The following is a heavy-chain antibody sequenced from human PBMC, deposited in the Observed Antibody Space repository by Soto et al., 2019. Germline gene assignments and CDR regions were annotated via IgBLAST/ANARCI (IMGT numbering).Heavy chain of an antibody. CDR2: INHSGST. V-gene: IGHV4-34*01. CDR3: ARAWFGELLDYYGMDV. Sequence: PSETLSLTCAVYGGSFSGYYWSWIRQPPGKGLEWIGEINHSGSTNYNPSLKSRVTISVDTSKNQFSLKLSSVTAADTAVYYCARAWFGELLDYYGMDVWGQGTTVTVSS. D-gene: IGHD3-10*01. CDR1: GGSFSGYY. J-gene: IGHJ6*02.